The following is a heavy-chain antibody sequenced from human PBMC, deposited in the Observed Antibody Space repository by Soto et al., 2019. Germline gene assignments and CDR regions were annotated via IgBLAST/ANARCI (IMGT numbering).Heavy chain of an antibody. D-gene: IGHD6-19*01. Sequence: QVQLVESGGGVVQPGRSLRLSCAASGFTFSTYGMHWVRQAPGKGLEWVAVISFDGKVAYYADFVKGRFTISRDNSKNTLHLQMNGLRAENTAVYYCAKEPTKYRGGWYCDYWAQGTLVTV. J-gene: IGHJ4*02. V-gene: IGHV3-30*18. CDR1: GFTFSTYG. CDR3: AKEPTKYRGGWYCDY. CDR2: ISFDGKVA.